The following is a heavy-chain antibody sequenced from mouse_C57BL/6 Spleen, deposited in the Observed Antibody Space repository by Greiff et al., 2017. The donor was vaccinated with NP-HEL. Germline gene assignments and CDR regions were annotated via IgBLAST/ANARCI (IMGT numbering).Heavy chain of an antibody. CDR3: ASPLIYYYGSSYPFDY. J-gene: IGHJ2*01. CDR1: GYSITSGYY. V-gene: IGHV3-6*01. D-gene: IGHD1-1*01. CDR2: ISYDGSN. Sequence: EVHLVESGPGLVKPSQSLSLTCSVTGYSITSGYYWNWIRQFPGNKLEWMGYISYDGSNNYNPSLKNRISITRDTSKNQFFLKLNSVTTEDTATYYCASPLIYYYGSSYPFDYWGQGTTLTVSS.